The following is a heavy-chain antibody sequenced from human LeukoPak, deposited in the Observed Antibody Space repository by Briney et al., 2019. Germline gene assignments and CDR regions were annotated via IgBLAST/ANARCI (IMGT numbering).Heavy chain of an antibody. CDR2: ISPSGDIT. V-gene: IGHV3-23*01. CDR3: AKNGDRGAYCTGGTCYPYFYYYMDV. J-gene: IGHJ6*03. CDR1: GFTFSSYG. Sequence: GGTLRLSCAASGFTFSSYGMNWVRQAPGKGLEWVSGISPSGDITYYTDSVRGRFTISRDNFKNTLSLQMNSLRAEDTAIYYCAKNGDRGAYCTGGTCYPYFYYYMDVWGKGTTVTI. D-gene: IGHD2-15*01.